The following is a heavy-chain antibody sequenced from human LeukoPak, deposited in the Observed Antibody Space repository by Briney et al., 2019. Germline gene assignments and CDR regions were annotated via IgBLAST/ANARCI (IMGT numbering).Heavy chain of an antibody. CDR3: AKDLLNTEF. CDR1: GFTLSNYA. Sequence: GGSLRLSCAASGFTLSNYAMSWVRQAPRKGLEWVSSISGSGGDTYYADSVKGRFTISRDNSKNTLYLQMNSLRAEDTAVYYCAKDLLNTEFWGQGTLVTVSS. D-gene: IGHD3-16*01. CDR2: ISGSGGDT. J-gene: IGHJ4*02. V-gene: IGHV3-23*01.